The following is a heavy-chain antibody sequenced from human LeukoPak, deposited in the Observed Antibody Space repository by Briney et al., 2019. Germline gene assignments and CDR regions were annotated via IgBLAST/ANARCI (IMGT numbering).Heavy chain of an antibody. V-gene: IGHV3-21*01. Sequence: GGSLRLSCAASGFTFSSYSMNWVRQAPGKGLEWVSSISSSSSYIYYADSVKGRFTISRDNAKNSLYLQMNSLRAEDTAVYYCARTLGELLWFGDPTSWFDPWGQGTLVTVSS. CDR2: ISSSSSYI. CDR3: ARTLGELLWFGDPTSWFDP. J-gene: IGHJ5*02. CDR1: GFTFSSYS. D-gene: IGHD3-10*01.